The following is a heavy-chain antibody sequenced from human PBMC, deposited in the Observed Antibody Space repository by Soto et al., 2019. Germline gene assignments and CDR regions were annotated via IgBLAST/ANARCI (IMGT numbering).Heavy chain of an antibody. V-gene: IGHV3-21*01. Sequence: EVQLVESGGGLVKPGGSLRRSCAASGFTFSSYSMNWVRQAPGKGLEWVSSISSSSSYIYYADSVKGRFTISRDNAKNSLYLQMNSLIAEDTAVYYCARDGGYDFWSGYYTRNDAFDIWGQGTMVTVSS. CDR3: ARDGGYDFWSGYYTRNDAFDI. CDR1: GFTFSSYS. CDR2: ISSSSSYI. D-gene: IGHD3-3*01. J-gene: IGHJ3*02.